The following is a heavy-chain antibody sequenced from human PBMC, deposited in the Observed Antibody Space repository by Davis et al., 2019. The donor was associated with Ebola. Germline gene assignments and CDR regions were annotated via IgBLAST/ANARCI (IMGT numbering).Heavy chain of an antibody. Sequence: GESLKISCAASGFTFSSYAMSWVRQAPGKGLEWVSAISGSGGSTYYADSVKGRFTISRDNSKNTLYLQMNSLRAEDTAVYYCARLSHYYDSSGYYYGDWFDPWGQGTLVTVSS. CDR1: GFTFSSYA. CDR2: ISGSGGST. J-gene: IGHJ5*02. V-gene: IGHV3-23*01. CDR3: ARLSHYYDSSGYYYGDWFDP. D-gene: IGHD3-22*01.